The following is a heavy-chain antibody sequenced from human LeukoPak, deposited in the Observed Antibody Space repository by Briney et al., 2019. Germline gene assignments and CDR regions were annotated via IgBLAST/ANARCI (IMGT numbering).Heavy chain of an antibody. D-gene: IGHD2-2*02. CDR1: GGSISSSSYY. CDR2: IYYSGST. J-gene: IGHJ4*02. Sequence: TPSETLSLTCTVSGGSISSSSYYWGWIRQPPGKGLEWIGSIYYSGSTYYNPSLKSRVTISVDTSKNQFSLKLSSVTAADTAVYYCARHYPRYCSSTSCNIYGARFDYWGQGTLVTVSS. CDR3: ARHYPRYCSSTSCNIYGARFDY. V-gene: IGHV4-39*01.